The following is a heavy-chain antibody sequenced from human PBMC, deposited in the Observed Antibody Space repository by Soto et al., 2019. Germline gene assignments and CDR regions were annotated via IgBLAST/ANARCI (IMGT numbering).Heavy chain of an antibody. CDR2: IIPIFGTA. D-gene: IGHD3-22*01. Sequence: QVQLVQSGAEGRKPGSSVKVSCKASGGTFSRHAISWVRQAPGQGLEWMGGIIPIFGTANHAQKFQGRVTIIADESTSTVYTELSSLRSEDTAMYYCARGWGYDSNDYYYAYWGQGTLVIVSS. CDR3: ARGWGYDSNDYYYAY. V-gene: IGHV1-69*01. CDR1: GGTFSRHA. J-gene: IGHJ4*02.